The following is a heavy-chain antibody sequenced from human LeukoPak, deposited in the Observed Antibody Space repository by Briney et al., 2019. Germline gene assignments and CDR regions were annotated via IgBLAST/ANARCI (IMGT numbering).Heavy chain of an antibody. CDR1: GGTLSSYA. Sequence: ASVKVSCKASGGTLSSYAISWVRQAPGQGLEWMGIINPSGGSTSYAQKFQGRVTMTRDTSTSTVYMELSSLRSEDTAVYYCATFTRMGYWGQGTLVTVSS. D-gene: IGHD2-8*01. J-gene: IGHJ4*02. V-gene: IGHV1-46*03. CDR2: INPSGGST. CDR3: ATFTRMGY.